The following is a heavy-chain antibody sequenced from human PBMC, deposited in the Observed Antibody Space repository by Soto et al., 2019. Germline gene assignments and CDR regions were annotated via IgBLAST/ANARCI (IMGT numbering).Heavy chain of an antibody. D-gene: IGHD1-26*01. Sequence: PSETLSLTCTVSGGSISSYYWSWIRQPPGKGLEWIGYIYYSGSTNYNPSLKSRVTISVDTSKNQFSLKLSSVTAADTAVYYCAREGSQSGAYYYYYGMDVSGQRTTFT. CDR1: GGSISSYY. CDR2: IYYSGST. CDR3: AREGSQSGAYYYYYGMDV. J-gene: IGHJ6*02. V-gene: IGHV4-59*01.